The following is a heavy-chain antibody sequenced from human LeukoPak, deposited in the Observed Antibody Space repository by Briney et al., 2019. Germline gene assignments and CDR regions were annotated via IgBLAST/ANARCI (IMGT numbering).Heavy chain of an antibody. J-gene: IGHJ4*02. V-gene: IGHV4-39*02. CDR3: AGELELPYYFDY. CDR1: GGSISSSSYY. D-gene: IGHD1-7*01. CDR2: IYYSGST. Sequence: SETLSLTCTVSGGSISSSSYYWGWIRQPPGKGLEWIGSIYYSGSTYYNPSLKSRVTISVDTSKNQFSLKLSSVTAADTAVYYCAGELELPYYFDYWGQGTLVTVSS.